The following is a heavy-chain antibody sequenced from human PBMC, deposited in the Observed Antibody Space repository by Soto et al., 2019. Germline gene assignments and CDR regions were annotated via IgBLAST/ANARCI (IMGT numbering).Heavy chain of an antibody. D-gene: IGHD2-2*01. CDR1: GYTCTSYG. V-gene: IGHV1-2*04. Sequence: AASAKISCKASGYTCTSYGISWVRQAPGQGLEWMGWISAYNGGTNYAQKFEAWVTMTRDTSISTAYMELSRLRSDDTAVYYCARDRGSGLVPAPIDIWGQGTMVTVSS. J-gene: IGHJ3*02. CDR2: ISAYNGGT. CDR3: ARDRGSGLVPAPIDI.